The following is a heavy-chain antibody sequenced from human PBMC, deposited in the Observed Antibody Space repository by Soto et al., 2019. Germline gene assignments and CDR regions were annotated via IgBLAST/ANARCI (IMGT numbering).Heavy chain of an antibody. V-gene: IGHV4-34*01. J-gene: IGHJ4*02. CDR1: GASFSGHY. D-gene: IGHD2-21*02. CDR2: SNHFGST. Sequence: SETLSLTCAVSGASFSGHYWGWVRQPPGKGLEWVGESNHFGSTNYNSSLKSRATVSVDTSKNQFSLRLTSVTAADTAVYYCARGRGYRHCGSDCYSSLDIWGQGTLVTVSS. CDR3: ARGRGYRHCGSDCYSSLDI.